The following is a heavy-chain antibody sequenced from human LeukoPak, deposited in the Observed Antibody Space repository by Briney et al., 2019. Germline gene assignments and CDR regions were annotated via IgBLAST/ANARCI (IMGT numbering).Heavy chain of an antibody. CDR3: ARVFGDFWSHYYMDV. CDR2: INSDGSST. Sequence: PGGSLRLSCAVSGITLSNYGMSWVRQGPGKGLVWVSRINSDGSSTSYADSVKGRFTISRDNAKNTLYLQMNSPRAEDTAVYYCARVFGDFWSHYYMDVWGKGTTVTVSS. J-gene: IGHJ6*03. CDR1: GITLSNYG. V-gene: IGHV3-74*01. D-gene: IGHD3-3*01.